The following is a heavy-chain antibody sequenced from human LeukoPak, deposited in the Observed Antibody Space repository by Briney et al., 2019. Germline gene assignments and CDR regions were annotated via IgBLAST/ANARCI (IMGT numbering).Heavy chain of an antibody. CDR1: RYTFAGYY. V-gene: IGHV1-2*02. CDR3: ARDHDTAMVN. Sequence: ASVKVSCKACRYTFAGYYMHWVRQAPGQGLEWMGWINPNSGGTNYAQKFQGRVTMTRDTSINTAYMELSRLRSDDTAVYYCARDHDTAMVNWGQGTLVTVSS. D-gene: IGHD5-18*01. CDR2: INPNSGGT. J-gene: IGHJ4*02.